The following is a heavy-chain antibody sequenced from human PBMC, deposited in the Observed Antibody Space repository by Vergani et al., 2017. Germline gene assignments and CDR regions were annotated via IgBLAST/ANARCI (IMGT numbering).Heavy chain of an antibody. CDR3: AKDLVSSTSSLYFDY. CDR2: ISSSGGGT. J-gene: IGHJ4*02. CDR1: GFSFSSYA. Sequence: EVQLLESGGGLVQPGGSLRPSRAASGFSFSSYAMTWVRQAPGKGLEWVSGISSSGGGTSYVDSVKGRFTISRDNSKNTLFLQMNSLRAEDTAVYYCAKDLVSSTSSLYFDYWGQGTLVTVPS. D-gene: IGHD6-6*01. V-gene: IGHV3-23*01.